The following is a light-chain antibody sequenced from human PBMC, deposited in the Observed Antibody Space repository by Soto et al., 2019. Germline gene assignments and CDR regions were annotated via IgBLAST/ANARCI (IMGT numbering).Light chain of an antibody. CDR2: GAS. CDR1: QSVSSY. J-gene: IGKJ1*01. Sequence: DILLTPSPATLLLPPRETARLSFRASQSVSSYYLAWYQQKPGQAPRLFSYGASTRATGVAARFSGSGSGTEFTLTISSLQSEDFSVYYCQQYNNWPPVTFGQATKADI. V-gene: IGKV3-15*01. CDR3: QQYNNWPPVT.